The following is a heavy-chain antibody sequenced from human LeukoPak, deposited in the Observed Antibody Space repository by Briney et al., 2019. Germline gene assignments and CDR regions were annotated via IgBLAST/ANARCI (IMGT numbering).Heavy chain of an antibody. CDR3: ARGSNDWYGIDY. V-gene: IGHV3-23*01. Sequence: GGSLRLSCAASGFTFSSYAMSWVRQAPGKGLEWVSAISGSGGSTYYADSVKGRFTISRDNSKNTLYLQMNSLRAEDTAVYYCARGSNDWYGIDYWGQGALVNVSS. J-gene: IGHJ4*02. CDR2: ISGSGGST. CDR1: GFTFSSYA. D-gene: IGHD3-9*01.